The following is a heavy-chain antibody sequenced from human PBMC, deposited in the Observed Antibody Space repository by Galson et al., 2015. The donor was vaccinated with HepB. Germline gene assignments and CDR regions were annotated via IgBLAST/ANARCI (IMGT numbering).Heavy chain of an antibody. CDR1: GFTFRNYA. J-gene: IGHJ6*03. D-gene: IGHD1-1*01. CDR3: ARSAADWNDGRYYKDHQHYMDV. Sequence: SLRLSCAASGFTFRNYAMHWVRQAPGKGLEWVPFISFVGGRNHFGDSVKGRFTISRDNSKKTLSLHMHSLRIEDTGLYYCARSAADWNDGRYYKDHQHYMDVWGSGTTVTVS. V-gene: IGHV3-33*05. CDR2: ISFVGGRN.